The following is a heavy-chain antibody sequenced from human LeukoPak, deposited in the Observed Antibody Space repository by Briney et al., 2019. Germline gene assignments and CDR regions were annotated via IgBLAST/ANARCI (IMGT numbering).Heavy chain of an antibody. CDR2: ISGSGGKT. D-gene: IGHD3-10*01. Sequence: QTGGSLRLSCAASGFSFSSSAMSWVRQDPGKGLEWVSTISGSGGKTYYADSVKGRFTISRDNSKNTLYLQMDSLRAEDTAVYYCAKDQRAYYYGSGSYQVDYWGQGTLVTVSS. J-gene: IGHJ4*02. CDR3: AKDQRAYYYGSGSYQVDY. V-gene: IGHV3-23*01. CDR1: GFSFSSSA.